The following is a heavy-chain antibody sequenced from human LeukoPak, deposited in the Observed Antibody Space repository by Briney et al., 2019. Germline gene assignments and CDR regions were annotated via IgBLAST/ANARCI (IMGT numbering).Heavy chain of an antibody. CDR3: ARISVLRFLEWLSPHDAFDI. Sequence: PGGSLRLSCAASGLTFSSYAMSWVRQAPGKGLEWVSAISGSGGSTYYADSVKSRFTISRDNAKNSLYLQMNSLRAEDTAVYYCARISVLRFLEWLSPHDAFDIWGQGTMVTVSS. J-gene: IGHJ3*02. V-gene: IGHV3-23*01. D-gene: IGHD3-3*01. CDR2: ISGSGGST. CDR1: GLTFSSYA.